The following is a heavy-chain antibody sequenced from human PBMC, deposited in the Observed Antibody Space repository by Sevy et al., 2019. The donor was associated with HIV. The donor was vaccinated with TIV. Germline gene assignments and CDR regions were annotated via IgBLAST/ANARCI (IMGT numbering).Heavy chain of an antibody. CDR2: ISNSGTTI. D-gene: IGHD4-17*01. Sequence: GGSLRLSCAASGFSFSSYEMNWVRQAPGKGLEWVSYISNSGTTISYSAFVRGRFTISRDNARNLLYLQMNSLRAEDTAVYYCARDLPPSATTVAHFDCWGQGTLVTVSS. CDR3: ARDLPPSATTVAHFDC. J-gene: IGHJ4*02. CDR1: GFSFSSYE. V-gene: IGHV3-48*03.